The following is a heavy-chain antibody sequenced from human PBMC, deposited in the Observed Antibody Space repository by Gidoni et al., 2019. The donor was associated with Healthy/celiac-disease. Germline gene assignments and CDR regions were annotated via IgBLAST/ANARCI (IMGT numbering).Heavy chain of an antibody. V-gene: IGHV4-34*01. CDR1: GGSFSGYY. CDR2: INHSGST. Sequence: QVQLQQWGAGLLKPSETLSLTCAVYGGSFSGYYWSWIRQPPGKGLAWIGEINHSGSTNYNPSLKSRVTISVDTSKNQFSLKLSSVTAADTAVYYCARGYSSGWYLPYYFDYWGQGTLVTVSS. J-gene: IGHJ4*02. D-gene: IGHD6-19*01. CDR3: ARGYSSGWYLPYYFDY.